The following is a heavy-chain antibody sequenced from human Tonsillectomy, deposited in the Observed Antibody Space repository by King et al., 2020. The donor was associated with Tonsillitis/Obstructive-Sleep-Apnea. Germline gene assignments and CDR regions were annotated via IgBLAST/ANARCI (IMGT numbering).Heavy chain of an antibody. D-gene: IGHD3-22*01. V-gene: IGHV5-10-1*03. CDR1: GYSFTSYW. Sequence: VQLVETGAEVKKPGESLRISCKGSGYSFTSYWINWVRQMPGKGLEWMGRIDPSDSYTNYSPSFQGHVTISADKSINTAYLQWSRLQASDTAMYYCARQDSMSGYYGNDFDIWGQGTMVTVSS. CDR3: ARQDSMSGYYGNDFDI. J-gene: IGHJ3*02. CDR2: IDPSDSYT.